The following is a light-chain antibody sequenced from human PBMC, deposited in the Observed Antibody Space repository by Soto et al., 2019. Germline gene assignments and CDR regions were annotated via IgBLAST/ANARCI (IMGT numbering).Light chain of an antibody. CDR2: DVS. CDR1: SSDVGGYKY. Sequence: QSALTQPRSVSGSPGQSVTISCTGTSSDVGGYKYVSWYQQHPGKAPKLMIYDVSKRPSGVPDRFSGSKSGNTASLTISGLQAEDEADYYCYSYAGSYTNVFGTGTRSPS. J-gene: IGLJ1*01. CDR3: YSYAGSYTNV. V-gene: IGLV2-11*01.